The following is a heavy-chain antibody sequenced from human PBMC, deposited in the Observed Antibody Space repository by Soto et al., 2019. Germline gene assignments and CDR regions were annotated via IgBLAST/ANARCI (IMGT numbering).Heavy chain of an antibody. CDR1: GFTFSRSA. V-gene: IGHV3-23*01. CDR3: ATVGLVGTAEFLHH. D-gene: IGHD1-1*01. J-gene: IGHJ1*01. CDR2: LSSSGGST. Sequence: GGSLRLSCAASGFTFSRSAMNWVRQAPGKGLEWVSGLSSSGGSTYYADSVKGRFTISRDNSKNTLYLQMNSLRAEDSAVYYCATVGLVGTAEFLHHWGQGTLVTVSS.